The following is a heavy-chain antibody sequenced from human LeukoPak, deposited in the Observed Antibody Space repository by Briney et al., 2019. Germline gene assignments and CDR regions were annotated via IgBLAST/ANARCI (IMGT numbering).Heavy chain of an antibody. CDR1: GFTFSSYS. D-gene: IGHD6-13*01. CDR2: ISSSSSYI. V-gene: IGHV3-21*01. CDR3: ARPQAAASTGDY. J-gene: IGHJ4*02. Sequence: GGSLRLSCAASGFTFSSYSMNWVRQAPGKGLEWVSSISSSSSYIYYVDSVKGRFTISRDNAKNSLYLQMNSLRAEDTAVYYCARPQAAASTGDYWGQGTLVTVSS.